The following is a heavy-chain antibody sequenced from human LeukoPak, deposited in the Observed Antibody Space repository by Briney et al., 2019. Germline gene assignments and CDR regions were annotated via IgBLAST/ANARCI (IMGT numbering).Heavy chain of an antibody. Sequence: SPTLSLTCAISGDSVSSNSAAWNWIRQSPSRGLEWVGRTYYRSKWYNDYALSVRGRITINPDTSKNQFSLQLNSMTPEDTAVYYCTRGWNSFDYWGQGTLVTVSS. CDR2: TYYRSKWYN. V-gene: IGHV6-1*01. CDR3: TRGWNSFDY. CDR1: GDSVSSNSAA. J-gene: IGHJ4*02. D-gene: IGHD1-1*01.